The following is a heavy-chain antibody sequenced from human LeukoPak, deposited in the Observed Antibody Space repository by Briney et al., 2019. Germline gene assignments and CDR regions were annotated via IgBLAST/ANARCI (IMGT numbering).Heavy chain of an antibody. CDR2: IDSGSNAR. Sequence: GGSLRLSCAGSEFNFRTFGMNWVRQAPGKGLEWISYIDSGSNARYYADSVKGRFTISGDNAKNSLYLQMNSLRDEDTAVYYCAREYCRGYSSGCGALDIWGQGTMVTVSS. J-gene: IGHJ3*02. D-gene: IGHD6-19*01. CDR3: AREYCRGYSSGCGALDI. CDR1: EFNFRTFG. V-gene: IGHV3-48*02.